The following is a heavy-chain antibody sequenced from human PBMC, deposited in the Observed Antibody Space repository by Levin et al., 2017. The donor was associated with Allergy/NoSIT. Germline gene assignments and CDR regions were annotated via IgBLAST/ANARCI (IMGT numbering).Heavy chain of an antibody. CDR1: GYNFSHYW. Sequence: GESLKISCEGSGYNFSHYWISWVRQMPGKGLEWMGRIDPRDSYTNYSPSFRGHVTFSVDNSISTAYLQWSSLQASDSAVYYCGRSHYCTRGNCYSGGGDLWGQGTLVTVSS. J-gene: IGHJ5*02. CDR2: IDPRDSYT. D-gene: IGHD2-15*01. CDR3: GRSHYCTRGNCYSGGGDL. V-gene: IGHV5-10-1*01.